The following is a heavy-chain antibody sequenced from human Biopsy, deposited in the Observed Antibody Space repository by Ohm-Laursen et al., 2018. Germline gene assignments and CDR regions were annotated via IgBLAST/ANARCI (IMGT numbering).Heavy chain of an antibody. Sequence: PGTLSLTCTVSGASITSYYWSWIPQPAGKGLVWIVHTYKGGNTNHNPSLKSRVSMSVDTSKNQLSLTLRSVTAADTAVYYCARDLPSSYYYAMDVWGQGTTVTVSS. V-gene: IGHV4-4*07. CDR3: ARDLPSSYYYAMDV. CDR2: TYKGGNT. J-gene: IGHJ6*02. CDR1: GASITSYY.